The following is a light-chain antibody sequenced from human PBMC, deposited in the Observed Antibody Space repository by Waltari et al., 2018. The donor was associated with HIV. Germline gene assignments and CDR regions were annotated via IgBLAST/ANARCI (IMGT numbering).Light chain of an antibody. Sequence: SALTLPASVSGSPGQSMTLSCTGTSSAVGGYNYVSWYQQHPGKAPKLMIYDVSNRPSGVSNRFYGSKSGNTASLTISGLQAEDEADYYCSSYTSGSTRVFGTGTKVTVL. CDR2: DVS. CDR3: SSYTSGSTRV. CDR1: SSAVGGYNY. V-gene: IGLV2-14*01. J-gene: IGLJ1*01.